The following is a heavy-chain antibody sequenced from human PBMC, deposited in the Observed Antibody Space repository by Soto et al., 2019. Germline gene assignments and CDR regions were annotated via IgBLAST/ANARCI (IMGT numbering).Heavy chain of an antibody. D-gene: IGHD3-22*01. J-gene: IGHJ5*02. CDR2: IYYSGST. CDR1: GGSVTSGGHY. Sequence: SETLSLTCTVSGGSVTSGGHYWSWIRQPPGKGLEWIGDIYYSGSTNYNPSLKSRVTISLDTSKNQFSLKMSSVTAADTAVYYCARDLLRYYVSSVYTYRWFDPWGQGTLVTVSS. CDR3: ARDLLRYYVSSVYTYRWFDP. V-gene: IGHV4-61*08.